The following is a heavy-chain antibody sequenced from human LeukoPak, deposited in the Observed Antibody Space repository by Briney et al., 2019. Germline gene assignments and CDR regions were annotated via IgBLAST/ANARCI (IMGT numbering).Heavy chain of an antibody. D-gene: IGHD3-22*01. CDR2: ISGSGGST. CDR3: AKESPQTYYYDSSGYYPY. Sequence: GGSVRLSCAASGFTFSSYAMSWVRQAPGKGLEWVSAISGSGGSTYYADSVKGRFTISRDNSKNTLYLQMNSLRAEDTAVYYCAKESPQTYYYDSSGYYPYWGQGTLVTVSS. CDR1: GFTFSSYA. J-gene: IGHJ4*02. V-gene: IGHV3-23*01.